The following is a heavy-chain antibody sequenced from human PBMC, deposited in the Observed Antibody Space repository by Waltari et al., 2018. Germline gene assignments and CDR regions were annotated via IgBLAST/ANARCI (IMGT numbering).Heavy chain of an antibody. V-gene: IGHV1-2*06. D-gene: IGHD6-6*01. Sequence: QVQLVQSGAEVKKPGDSVKVSCKVSGYTLTELSMHWVRQTPGKGLEWMGRINPNSGGTNYAQKFQGRVTMTRDTSISTAYMELSRLRSDDTAVYYCARSFGGSSSSAYDYWGQGTLVTVSS. CDR1: GYTLTELS. CDR3: ARSFGGSSSSAYDY. J-gene: IGHJ4*02. CDR2: INPNSGGT.